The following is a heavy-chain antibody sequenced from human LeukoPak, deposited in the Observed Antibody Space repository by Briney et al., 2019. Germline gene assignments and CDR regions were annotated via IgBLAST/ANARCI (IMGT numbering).Heavy chain of an antibody. V-gene: IGHV3-7*01. CDR3: ARANSGTYYESYYYMDV. CDR2: INQDGSEK. CDR1: ELSFNYYW. J-gene: IGHJ6*03. Sequence: GGSLRLSCAASELSFNYYWMSWVRQAPGKGLEWVANINQDGSEKYYVDSVKGRFTISRDNAKNSLYLQMNSLRAEDTAVYYCARANSGTYYESYYYMDVWGKGTTVTVSS. D-gene: IGHD1-26*01.